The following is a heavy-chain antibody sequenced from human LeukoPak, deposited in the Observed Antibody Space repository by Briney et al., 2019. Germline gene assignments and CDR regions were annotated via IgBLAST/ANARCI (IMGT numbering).Heavy chain of an antibody. Sequence: GGSLRLSCSASGFTFSTYAMHWVSQAPGKGLEYVSAINSNGDATYFADSVKGRSTISRDNSKSTLYFQMRSLRPEDTAVYCCVKDLQFHDGAFWGQGTLVTVSS. CDR1: GFTFSTYA. D-gene: IGHD1-1*01. CDR2: INSNGDAT. V-gene: IGHV3-64D*06. J-gene: IGHJ4*02. CDR3: VKDLQFHDGAF.